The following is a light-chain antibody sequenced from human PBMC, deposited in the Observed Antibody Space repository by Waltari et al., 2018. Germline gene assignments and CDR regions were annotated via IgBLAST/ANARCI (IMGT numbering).Light chain of an antibody. CDR3: QQGSAFPPT. CDR2: HAS. Sequence: EIQMTQPPSSVSASVGDRVTITCRAGQAISSWLAWDQQKPGNSPNLLIYHASNLQSGVPSRFSGSGSGTDFTLTISSLRPEDSATYYCQQGSAFPPTFGQGTKVEIK. J-gene: IGKJ1*01. V-gene: IGKV1-12*01. CDR1: QAISSW.